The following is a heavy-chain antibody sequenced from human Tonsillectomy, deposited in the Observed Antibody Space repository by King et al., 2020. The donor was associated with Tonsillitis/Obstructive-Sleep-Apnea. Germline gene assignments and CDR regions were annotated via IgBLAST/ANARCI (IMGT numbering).Heavy chain of an antibody. V-gene: IGHV4-39*01. J-gene: IGHJ5*02. Sequence: QLQESGPGLVKPSETLSLTCIVSGGSISSSRFYWGWIRQPPGKGLEWIGNIYYTGNSHYNPSLKSRLTXSVDTSSNXISLKLRSVNAAAPAVYYCARREDYDXWXGPQRGWFDPWGXXTLVTVSS. CDR3: ARREDYDXWXGPQRGWFDP. D-gene: IGHD3-3*01. CDR2: IYYTGNS. CDR1: GGSISSSRFY.